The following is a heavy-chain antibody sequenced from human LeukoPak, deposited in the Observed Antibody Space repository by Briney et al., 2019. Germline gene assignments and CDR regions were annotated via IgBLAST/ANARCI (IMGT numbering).Heavy chain of an antibody. CDR1: GFTFSSYW. D-gene: IGHD1-1*01. Sequence: GGSLRLSCAASGFTFSSYWMYWVRQAPGKGLEWVAMIKQDGSETYYVDSVKGRFTISRDNAENSPYLQMNSLRAEDTALYYCAKDMGNWNDEGVDYWGQGTLVTVSS. CDR2: IKQDGSET. CDR3: AKDMGNWNDEGVDY. V-gene: IGHV3-7*03. J-gene: IGHJ4*02.